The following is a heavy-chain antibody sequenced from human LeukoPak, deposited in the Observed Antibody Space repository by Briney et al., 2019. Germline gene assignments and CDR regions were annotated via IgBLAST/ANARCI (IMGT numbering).Heavy chain of an antibody. Sequence: GGSLRLSCAASGFTFSSYSMNWVHQAPGKGLEWVSSISSSSSYIYYADSVKGRFTISRDNAKNSLYLQMNSLRAEDTAVYYCARDLIVLRGYNWFDPWGQGTLVTVSS. CDR1: GFTFSSYS. CDR3: ARDLIVLRGYNWFDP. J-gene: IGHJ5*02. D-gene: IGHD2/OR15-2a*01. CDR2: ISSSSSYI. V-gene: IGHV3-21*01.